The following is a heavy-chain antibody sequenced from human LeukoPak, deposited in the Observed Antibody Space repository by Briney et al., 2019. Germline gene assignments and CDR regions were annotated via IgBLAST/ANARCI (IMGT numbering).Heavy chain of an antibody. Sequence: SETLSLTCAVYGGSFSGYYWSWIRQPPGKGLEWIGEINHSGSTNYNPSLKSRVTISVDTSKNRFSLKLSSVTAADTAVYYCARAREMATIYWYFDLWGRGTLVTVSS. CDR1: GGSFSGYY. CDR2: INHSGST. V-gene: IGHV4-34*01. CDR3: ARAREMATIYWYFDL. D-gene: IGHD5-24*01. J-gene: IGHJ2*01.